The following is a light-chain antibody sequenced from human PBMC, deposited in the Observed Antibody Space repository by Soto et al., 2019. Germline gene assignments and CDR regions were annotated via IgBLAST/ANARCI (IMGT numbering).Light chain of an antibody. J-gene: IGKJ2*01. Sequence: TQSPDSLTVSLGERATINCKSSQSILYSSDNKNYLAWYQQKPGQPPKLIIYCASTRESGVPDRFSGSGSGTDFTLTISSLQAEDVAVYYCQQYYDTPYTFGQGTKLEIK. CDR3: QQYYDTPYT. CDR1: QSILYSSDNKNY. CDR2: CAS. V-gene: IGKV4-1*01.